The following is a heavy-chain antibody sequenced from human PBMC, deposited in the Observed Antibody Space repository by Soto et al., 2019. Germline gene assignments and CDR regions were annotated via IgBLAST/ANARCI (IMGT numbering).Heavy chain of an antibody. D-gene: IGHD3-9*01. CDR3: ANGLGPTTGIDY. J-gene: IGHJ4*02. CDR1: GGSISSYY. CDR2: AYSSGST. Sequence: PSETLSLTCSVSGGSISSYYWSWIRQPPSMGLERIGSAYSSGSTYYNSSLKSRVTISLDTSKNQFSLKMTSVTAADTAVYYCANGLGPTTGIDYWGQGTLVTVSS. V-gene: IGHV4-4*08.